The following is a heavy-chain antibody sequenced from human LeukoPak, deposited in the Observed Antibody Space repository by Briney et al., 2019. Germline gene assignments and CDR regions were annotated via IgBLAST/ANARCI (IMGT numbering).Heavy chain of an antibody. V-gene: IGHV4-59*12. J-gene: IGHJ4*02. CDR3: VAAGAAAGWEDYFDY. CDR2: IYYSGST. CDR1: GGSISSYY. D-gene: IGHD6-13*01. Sequence: PSETLSLTCTVSGGSISSYYWSWIRQHPGKGLEWIGYIYYSGSTYYNPSLKSRVTISVDKSKNQFSLKLSSVTAADTAVYYCVAAGAAAGWEDYFDYWGQGTLVTVSS.